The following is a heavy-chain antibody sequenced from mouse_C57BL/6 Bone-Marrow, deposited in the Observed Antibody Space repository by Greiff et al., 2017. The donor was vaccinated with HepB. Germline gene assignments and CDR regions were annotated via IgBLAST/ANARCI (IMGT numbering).Heavy chain of an antibody. CDR3: ARRGSSYYYAMDY. D-gene: IGHD1-1*01. CDR2: IYPSDSET. Sequence: VQLQQPGAKLVRPGSSVKLSCKASGYTFTSYWMDWVKQRPGQGLEWIGNIYPSDSETHYNQKFKDKATLTVDKSSSTAYMQLSSLTSEDSAVYYCARRGSSYYYAMDYWGQGTSVTVSS. V-gene: IGHV1-61*01. CDR1: GYTFTSYW. J-gene: IGHJ4*01.